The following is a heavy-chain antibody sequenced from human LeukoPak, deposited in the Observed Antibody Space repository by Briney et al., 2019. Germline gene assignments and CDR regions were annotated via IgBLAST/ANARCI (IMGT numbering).Heavy chain of an antibody. CDR3: ARWGREYSNSGSTYNWFDP. V-gene: IGHV4-34*01. J-gene: IGHJ5*02. D-gene: IGHD6-6*01. Sequence: SETLSLTCAVYGGSFSGYYWSWIRQPPGKGLEWIGEINHSGSTNYNPSLKSRVTISVDTSKNQFSLKLSSVTAADTVVYYCARWGREYSNSGSTYNWFDPWGQGTLVTVSS. CDR2: INHSGST. CDR1: GGSFSGYY.